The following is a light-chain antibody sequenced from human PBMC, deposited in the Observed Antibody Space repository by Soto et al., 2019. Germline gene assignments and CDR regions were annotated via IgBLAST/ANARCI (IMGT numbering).Light chain of an antibody. V-gene: IGKV1-5*03. Sequence: DILMTQSPSTLSASVGDRVTITCRASQSFGRWLAWYQQKPAKAPELLIYKTSTLERGVPSRFSGSGSGTEFTLTISSLQPDDFATYYCQEYKTGPGYNFGQGTRLEIK. CDR2: KTS. CDR1: QSFGRW. CDR3: QEYKTGPGYN. J-gene: IGKJ2*01.